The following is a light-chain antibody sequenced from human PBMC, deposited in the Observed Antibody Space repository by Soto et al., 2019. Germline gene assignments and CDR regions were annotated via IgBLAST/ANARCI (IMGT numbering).Light chain of an antibody. CDR2: DAS. Sequence: EVVLTQSPATLSLSPGDRATLSCRASQSVFGYLAWYQHKPGQPPRLLIYDASKRATGVPARFSGSGSESDFTLIISSLEPEDFAVYYCQQRSESPPLTFGGGTKVEIK. V-gene: IGKV3-11*01. J-gene: IGKJ4*01. CDR1: QSVFGY. CDR3: QQRSESPPLT.